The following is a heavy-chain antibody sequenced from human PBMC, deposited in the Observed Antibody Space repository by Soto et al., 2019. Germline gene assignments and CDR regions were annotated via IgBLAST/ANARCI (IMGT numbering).Heavy chain of an antibody. V-gene: IGHV3-72*01. CDR1: GFTFSDHY. J-gene: IGHJ5*02. D-gene: IGHD1-26*01. CDR3: ARGSRGGSYYNWFDP. CDR2: TRNKANSYTT. Sequence: GGSLRLSCAASGFTFSDHYMDWVRQAPGKGLEWVGRTRNKANSYTTEYAASVKGRFTISRDDSKNSLYLQMNSLKTEDTAVYYCARGSRGGSYYNWFDPWGQGTLVTVSS.